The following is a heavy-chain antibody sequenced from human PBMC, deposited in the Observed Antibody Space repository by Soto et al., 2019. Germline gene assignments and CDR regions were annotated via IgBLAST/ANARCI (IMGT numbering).Heavy chain of an antibody. V-gene: IGHV3-23*01. CDR2: ISGSGGST. J-gene: IGHJ6*02. Sequence: GGSLRLSCAASGFTFSSYAMSWVRQAPGKGLEWVSAISGSGGSTYYADSVKGRFTISRDNSKNTLYLQMNSLRAEDTAVYYCAKSSFGCALGESYPYDYCYYGMDVWGQGTTVTVSS. CDR3: AKSSFGCALGESYPYDYCYYGMDV. CDR1: GFTFSSYA. D-gene: IGHD3-10*01.